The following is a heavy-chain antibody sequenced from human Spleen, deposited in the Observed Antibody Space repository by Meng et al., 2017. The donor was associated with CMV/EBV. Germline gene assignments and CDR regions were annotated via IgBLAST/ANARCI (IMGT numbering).Heavy chain of an antibody. CDR2: IYPGDSDT. Sequence: KVSCKGSGYSFTSYWIGWVRQMPGKGLEWMGIIYPGDSDTRYSPSFQGQVTISADKSISTAYLQWSGLKASDTAMYYCARPLCSNSSCYVDFWGQGTLVTVSS. CDR1: GYSFTSYW. CDR3: ARPLCSNSSCYVDF. J-gene: IGHJ4*01. V-gene: IGHV5-51*01. D-gene: IGHD2-2*01.